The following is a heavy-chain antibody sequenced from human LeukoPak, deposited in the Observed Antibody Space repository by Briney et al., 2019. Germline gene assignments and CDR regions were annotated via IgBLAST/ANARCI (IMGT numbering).Heavy chain of an antibody. J-gene: IGHJ4*02. V-gene: IGHV3-49*04. Sequence: GGSLRLSCTASGFTFGDYAMSWVRQAPGKGLEWVGFIRSKAYGRTTEYAASVKGRFTISRDDSKRIAYLQMNSMKTEDTAVYYCTRVYYDYVWGSYRYNKFCYFDYWGQGTLVTVSS. CDR2: IRSKAYGRTT. CDR1: GFTFGDYA. D-gene: IGHD3-16*02. CDR3: TRVYYDYVWGSYRYNKFCYFDY.